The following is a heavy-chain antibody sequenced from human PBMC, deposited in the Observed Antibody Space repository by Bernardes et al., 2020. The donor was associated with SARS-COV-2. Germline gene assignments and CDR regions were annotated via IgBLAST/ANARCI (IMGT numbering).Heavy chain of an antibody. CDR1: GDSVSSNSAV. J-gene: IGHJ6*02. Sequence: QTLSLTCSISGDSVSSNSAVWHWIRQSPSRGLEWLGRTSYRSKWNYDYAVSVKSRITISPDTSKNQFSLELTSVTPDDTAVYYCARGANYAMGVWGQGTTVTVSS. V-gene: IGHV6-1*01. CDR2: TSYRSKWNY. CDR3: ARGANYAMGV.